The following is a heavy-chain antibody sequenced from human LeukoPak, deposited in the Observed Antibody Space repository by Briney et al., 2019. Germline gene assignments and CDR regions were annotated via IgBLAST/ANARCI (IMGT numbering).Heavy chain of an antibody. CDR3: VRVLRGQWLPFDY. Sequence: GGSLRLSCAASGFTFSSYSMHWVRQAPGKGLEWVAVIWYDGSNKYYTDSVKGRFTISRDNSKNTLYLQMNSLRAEDTAVYYCVRVLRGQWLPFDYWGQGTLVTVSS. CDR1: GFTFSSYS. D-gene: IGHD6-19*01. J-gene: IGHJ4*02. V-gene: IGHV3-33*01. CDR2: IWYDGSNK.